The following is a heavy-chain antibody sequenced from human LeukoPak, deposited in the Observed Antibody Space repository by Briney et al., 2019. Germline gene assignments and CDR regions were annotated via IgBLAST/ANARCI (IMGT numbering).Heavy chain of an antibody. CDR2: MNPNSGNT. CDR3: AREMTTLTTPLGY. J-gene: IGHJ4*02. Sequence: GASVKVSCKASGYTFTSYDINWVRQATGQGLEWMGWMNPNSGNTGYAQKFQGRVTMTRDTSISTAYMELSRLRSDDTAVYYCAREMTTLTTPLGYWGQGTLVTVSS. V-gene: IGHV1-8*01. CDR1: GYTFTSYD. D-gene: IGHD4-17*01.